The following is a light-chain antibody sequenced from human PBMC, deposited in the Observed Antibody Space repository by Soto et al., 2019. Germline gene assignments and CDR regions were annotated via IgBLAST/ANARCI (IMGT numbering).Light chain of an antibody. CDR2: DAS. CDR3: QQYNSYSLT. J-gene: IGKJ4*01. V-gene: IGKV1-5*01. CDR1: QSINSW. Sequence: DIQMTQSPSTLSASVGDRVTITCRASQSINSWLAWNQQKPGKAPKLLIYDASSLESGVPSRFSGIGFGTVFTFTISSLQPDDFATYYCQQYNSYSLTFGGGTKVDIK.